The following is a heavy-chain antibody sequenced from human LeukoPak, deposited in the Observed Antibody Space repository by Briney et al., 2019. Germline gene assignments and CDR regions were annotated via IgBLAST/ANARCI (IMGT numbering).Heavy chain of an antibody. J-gene: IGHJ4*02. CDR1: GYTFTGYY. V-gene: IGHV1-46*01. CDR2: IYPRDGST. Sequence: ASVKVSCKASGYTFTGYYMHWVRQAPGQGLEWMGMIYPRDGSTSYAQKFQGRVTVTRDTSTSTVHMELSGLRSEDTAVYYCARDQEGFDYWGQGTLVTVSS. CDR3: ARDQEGFDY.